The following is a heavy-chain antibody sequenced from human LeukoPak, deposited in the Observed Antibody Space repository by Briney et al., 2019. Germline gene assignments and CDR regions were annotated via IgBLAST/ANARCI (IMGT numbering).Heavy chain of an antibody. Sequence: ASVKVSCKASGYIFTSYGISWVRQAPGQRLEWMGWISAYNGKTIYAQKLQGRVTMTTDTSTSTAYMELWSLRSDDTAVYYCARTNSGSSLSAFDIWGQGTMVTVSS. V-gene: IGHV1-18*01. J-gene: IGHJ3*02. CDR1: GYIFTSYG. D-gene: IGHD1-26*01. CDR2: ISAYNGKT. CDR3: ARTNSGSSLSAFDI.